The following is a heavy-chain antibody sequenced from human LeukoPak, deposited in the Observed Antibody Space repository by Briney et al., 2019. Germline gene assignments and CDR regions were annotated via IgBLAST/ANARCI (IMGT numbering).Heavy chain of an antibody. V-gene: IGHV4-39*01. CDR2: IYSNGHI. J-gene: IGHJ4*02. D-gene: IGHD3-10*01. Sequence: SETLSLTCSVSSDSISSSSYLWVWVRQPPGKGLEWIGDIYSNGHISYNPSLKSRAAISVGTSKNQFSLNLSSVTAADTALYYCARRHYGSGNIDSWGQGTLVTVSS. CDR1: SDSISSSSYL. CDR3: ARRHYGSGNIDS.